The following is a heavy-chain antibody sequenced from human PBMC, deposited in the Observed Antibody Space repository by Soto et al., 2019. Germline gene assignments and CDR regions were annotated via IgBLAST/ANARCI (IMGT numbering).Heavy chain of an antibody. D-gene: IGHD6-6*01. CDR1: GFTVTSRA. CDR2: IGRSGETI. V-gene: IGHV3-48*02. CDR3: ARDSRGGAARRPTFYY. J-gene: IGHJ4*02. Sequence: GWSLRLSCAASGFTVTSRAMSWGRQAPGKGLEWVSYIGRSGETIYYADSVKGRFTISRDNAKSSLFLQMNGLRDEDTGIYFCARDSRGGAARRPTFYYWGRGTLVTVSS.